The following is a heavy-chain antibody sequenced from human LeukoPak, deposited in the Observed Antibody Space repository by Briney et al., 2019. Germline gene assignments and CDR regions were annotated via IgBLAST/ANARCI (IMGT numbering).Heavy chain of an antibody. V-gene: IGHV1-46*01. J-gene: IGHJ4*02. CDR3: ARAPSGDY. Sequence: EASVKVSCKASGGTFSSYAISWVRQAPGQGLEWMGIINPSGGSTSYAQKFQGRVTMTRDTSTSTVYMELSSLRSEDTAVYYCARAPSGDYWGQGTLVTVSS. CDR1: GGTFSSYA. D-gene: IGHD3-10*01. CDR2: INPSGGST.